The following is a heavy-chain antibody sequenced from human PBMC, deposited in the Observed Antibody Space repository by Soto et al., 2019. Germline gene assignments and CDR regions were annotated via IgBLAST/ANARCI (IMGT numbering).Heavy chain of an antibody. CDR3: ATGRYSSGISY. CDR1: GFTFSNYW. Sequence: EVQLVESGGGLVQPGGSLRLSCVASGFTFSNYWMHWVRQAPGKGLVWVSRINSDGSSTNYADSVKGRFTISRDNAKNSLDLQMNSLRAEDMAMYYCATGRYSSGISYWGQGILVTVSS. V-gene: IGHV3-74*01. J-gene: IGHJ4*02. CDR2: INSDGSST. D-gene: IGHD6-25*01.